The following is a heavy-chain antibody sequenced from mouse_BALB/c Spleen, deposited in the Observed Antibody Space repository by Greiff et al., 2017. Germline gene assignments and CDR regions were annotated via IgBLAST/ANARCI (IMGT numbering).Heavy chain of an antibody. CDR3: AGSGYPAWFAY. Sequence: VQLQQSGAELAKPGASVKMSCKASGYTFTSYWMHWVKQRPGQGLEWIGYINPSTGYTEYNQKFKYKATLTADKSSSTAYMQLSSLTSEDSAVYYCAGSGYPAWFAYWGQGTLVTVSA. J-gene: IGHJ3*01. V-gene: IGHV1-7*01. CDR1: GYTFTSYW. D-gene: IGHD3-1*01. CDR2: INPSTGYT.